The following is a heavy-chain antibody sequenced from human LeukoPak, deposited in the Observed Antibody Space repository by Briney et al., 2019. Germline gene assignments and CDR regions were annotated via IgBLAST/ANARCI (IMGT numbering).Heavy chain of an antibody. J-gene: IGHJ4*02. V-gene: IGHV1-2*02. CDR3: AKGWGAITVAGTTDY. CDR2: INPNSGGT. CDR1: GYTFTHYY. D-gene: IGHD6-19*01. Sequence: ASVKVSCKTSGYTFTHYYIHWVRQAPGQGREWMGGINPNSGGTNYVQNFQGRVKMTRGTSISTANLELSRLRPDDTAVYYCAKGWGAITVAGTTDYWGEGTLGTVSS.